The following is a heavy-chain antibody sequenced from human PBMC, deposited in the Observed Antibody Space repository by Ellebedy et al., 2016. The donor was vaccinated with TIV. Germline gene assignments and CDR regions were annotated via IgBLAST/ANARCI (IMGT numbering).Heavy chain of an antibody. CDR1: GGSISSYY. Sequence: SETLSLXCTVSGGSISSYYWSWIRQPPGKGLEWIGYIYYSGSTNYNPSLKSRVTISVDTSKNQFSLKLSSVTAADTAVYYCARDYTIFGVVSHYYHGMDVWGQGTTVTVSS. V-gene: IGHV4-59*01. CDR3: ARDYTIFGVVSHYYHGMDV. D-gene: IGHD3-3*01. J-gene: IGHJ6*02. CDR2: IYYSGST.